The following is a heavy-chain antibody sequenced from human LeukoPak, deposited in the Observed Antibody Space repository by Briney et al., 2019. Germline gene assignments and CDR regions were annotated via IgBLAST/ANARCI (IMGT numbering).Heavy chain of an antibody. CDR1: GGSFSGYY. D-gene: IGHD2-15*01. J-gene: IGHJ3*02. Sequence: SETLSLTCAVYGGSFSGYYWSWIRQPPGKGLEWIGEINHSGSTNYNPSLKSRVTISVDTSKNQFSLKLSSVTAADTAVYYCARVLRIGYCSGGSCYGRAFDIWGQGTMVTVSS. V-gene: IGHV4-34*01. CDR2: INHSGST. CDR3: ARVLRIGYCSGGSCYGRAFDI.